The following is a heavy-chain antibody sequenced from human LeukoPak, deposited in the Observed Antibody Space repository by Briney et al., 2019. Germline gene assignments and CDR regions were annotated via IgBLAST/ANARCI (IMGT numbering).Heavy chain of an antibody. V-gene: IGHV4-39*07. CDR2: MYHTGST. Sequence: SETLSLTCTVSGGSISSSSYYWGWIRQPPERGLEWIGSMYHTGSTYYNPSLKSRVTLSVDTSKNQFSLKLSSVTAADTAVYYCARDRRYDAFDIWGQGTMVTVSS. CDR3: ARDRRYDAFDI. CDR1: GGSISSSSYY. J-gene: IGHJ3*02.